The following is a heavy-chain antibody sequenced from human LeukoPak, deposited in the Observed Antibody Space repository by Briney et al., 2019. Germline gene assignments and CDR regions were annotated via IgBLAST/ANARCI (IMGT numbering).Heavy chain of an antibody. CDR3: ARAVSGRFDY. CDR2: IYYSGST. D-gene: IGHD6-19*01. CDR1: GGTMSPYH. J-gene: IGHJ4*02. V-gene: IGHV4-59*08. Sequence: SETLSLTCTVSGGTMSPYHWGWIRQPPGKGLEWTGYIYYSGSTNYNPSLKSRVTISVDTSKNQFSLKLSSVTAADTAIYYCARAVSGRFDYWGQGTLVTVSS.